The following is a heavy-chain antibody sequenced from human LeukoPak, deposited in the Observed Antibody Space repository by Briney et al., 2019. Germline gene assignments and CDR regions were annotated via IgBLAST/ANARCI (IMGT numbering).Heavy chain of an antibody. CDR1: GGSISSSSYY. CDR2: IYCSGST. Sequence: PSETLSLTCTVSGGSISSSSYYWGWIRQPPGKGLEWIGSIYCSGSTYYNPSLKSRVTTSVDTSKNQFSLKLSSVTAADTAVYYCARNGYDSSGYYFDYWGQGTLVTVSS. CDR3: ARNGYDSSGYYFDY. J-gene: IGHJ4*02. D-gene: IGHD3-22*01. V-gene: IGHV4-39*07.